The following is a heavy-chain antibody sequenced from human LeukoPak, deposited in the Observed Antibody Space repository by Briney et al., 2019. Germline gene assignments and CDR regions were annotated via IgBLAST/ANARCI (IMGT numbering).Heavy chain of an antibody. Sequence: GGSLILSCGASRFRFNTYGMHWVRQAPGKGLEWVAVISYDGSNKYYADSVKGRFTIPRDNSKNTLYLTMNSLRAEDTSVYFCAKELYRYYDSTINIYDFDYWGQGTLVTVSS. CDR3: AKELYRYYDSTINIYDFDY. CDR1: RFRFNTYG. CDR2: ISYDGSNK. J-gene: IGHJ4*02. V-gene: IGHV3-30*18. D-gene: IGHD3-22*01.